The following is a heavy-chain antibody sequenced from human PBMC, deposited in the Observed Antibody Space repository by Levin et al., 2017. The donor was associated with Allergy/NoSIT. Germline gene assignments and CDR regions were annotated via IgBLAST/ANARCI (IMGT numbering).Heavy chain of an antibody. J-gene: IGHJ4*02. Sequence: KPSETLSLTCTVSGGSITSGGYYWSWLRQHPGKGLEWIGSIYYSGSTFYNPSLKSRVATSVDTSRNQFSLKLASMTAADTAVYHCARGNGVVYYGSKNYYNQGFDSWGQGTLVTVSS. V-gene: IGHV4-31*03. CDR3: ARGNGVVYYGSKNYYNQGFDS. CDR1: GGSITSGGYY. CDR2: IYYSGST. D-gene: IGHD3-10*01.